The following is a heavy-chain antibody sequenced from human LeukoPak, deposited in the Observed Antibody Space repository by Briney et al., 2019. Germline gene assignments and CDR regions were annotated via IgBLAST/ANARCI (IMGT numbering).Heavy chain of an antibody. V-gene: IGHV3-23*01. CDR1: GFTFSNYA. Sequence: GGSLRLSCAASGFTFSNYAMSWVRQAPGKGLDWVSAISGSGGSTYYADSVKGRFTIPRDNSKNTLYLQMNTLRAEDTAVYYCAKFRPITSVAGTIFHYWGQGTLVTVSS. CDR3: AKFRPITSVAGTIFHY. J-gene: IGHJ4*02. CDR2: ISGSGGST. D-gene: IGHD6-19*01.